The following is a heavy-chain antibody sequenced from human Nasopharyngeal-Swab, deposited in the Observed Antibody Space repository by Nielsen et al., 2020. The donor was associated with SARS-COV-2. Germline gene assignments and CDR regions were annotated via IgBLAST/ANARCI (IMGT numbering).Heavy chain of an antibody. J-gene: IGHJ5*02. CDR3: ARGRGGWLGVNWFDP. Sequence: WIRQPPGKGLEWIGEINHSGSTNYNPSLKSRVTISVDTSKNQFSLKLSSVTAADTVVYYCARGRGGWLGVNWFDPWGQGTLVTVSS. CDR2: INHSGST. D-gene: IGHD3-10*01. V-gene: IGHV4-34*01.